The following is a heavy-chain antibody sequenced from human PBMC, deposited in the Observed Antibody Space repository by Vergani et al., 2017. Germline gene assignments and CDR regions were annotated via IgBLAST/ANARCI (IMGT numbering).Heavy chain of an antibody. J-gene: IGHJ4*02. CDR1: GFTFSSYA. Sequence: VQLVESGGGVVQPGRSLRLSCAASGFTFSSYAMHWVRQAPGKGLEWVSYISSSGSTIYYADSVKGRFTISRDNAKNSLYLQMNSLRAEDTAVYYCARTIAAASFDYWGQGTLVTVSS. V-gene: IGHV3-48*04. D-gene: IGHD6-13*01. CDR3: ARTIAAASFDY. CDR2: ISSSGSTI.